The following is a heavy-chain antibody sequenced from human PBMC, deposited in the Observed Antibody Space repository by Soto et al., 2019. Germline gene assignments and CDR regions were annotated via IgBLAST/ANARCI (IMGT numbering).Heavy chain of an antibody. J-gene: IGHJ4*02. D-gene: IGHD6-6*01. CDR3: AKENGFQFVNFGASGFEY. CDR2: ISGSGSST. V-gene: IGHV3-23*01. CDR1: GFRFSSKA. Sequence: EVQLLESGGGLVQPGGSLRLSCAASGFRFSSKAMSWVRQAPGKGLEWVSIISGSGSSTYYTDSLKGRFTISRDKSKNMVYLEMNYLRAEDTAVYYCAKENGFQFVNFGASGFEYWGQGSLVSVSS.